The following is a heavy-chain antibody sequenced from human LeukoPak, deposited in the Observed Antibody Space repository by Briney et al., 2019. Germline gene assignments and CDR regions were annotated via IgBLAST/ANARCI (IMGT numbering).Heavy chain of an antibody. CDR2: IKSKTDGGTT. CDR3: TTGDRTYSGYDPDQLDY. D-gene: IGHD5-12*01. V-gene: IGHV3-15*01. J-gene: IGHJ4*02. CDR1: GFTFSNAW. Sequence: PGGSLRLSCAASGFTFSNAWMSWVRQAPGKGLEWVGRIKSKTDGGTTDYAAPVKGRFTISRDDSKNTLYLQMNSLKTEDTAVYYRTTGDRTYSGYDPDQLDYWGQGTLVTVSS.